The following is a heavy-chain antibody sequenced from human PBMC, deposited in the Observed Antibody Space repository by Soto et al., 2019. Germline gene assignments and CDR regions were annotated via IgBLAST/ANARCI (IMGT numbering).Heavy chain of an antibody. V-gene: IGHV6-1*01. Sequence: QVPLQQSGPGLVKPSQTLSLTCAISGDSVSSNSAAWNWIRQSPSRGLEWLGRTYYRSKWYNDYAVSVKSRINIIPDTSKNQFSLQLNSVTPEDTAVYYCARGPSDILTGYYAGGWFDPWGQGTLVTVSS. J-gene: IGHJ5*02. D-gene: IGHD3-9*01. CDR3: ARGPSDILTGYYAGGWFDP. CDR2: TYYRSKWYN. CDR1: GDSVSSNSAA.